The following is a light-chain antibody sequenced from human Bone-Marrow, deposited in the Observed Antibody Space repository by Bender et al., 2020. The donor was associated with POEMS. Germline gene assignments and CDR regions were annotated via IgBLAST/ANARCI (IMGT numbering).Light chain of an antibody. J-gene: IGLJ1*01. V-gene: IGLV2-11*01. Sequence: QSALTQPRSVSGSPGQSITISCTGTSSDVGRFKYVSWYQQYPGKPPKLIIYDCSEWPSGVPDRFSGSKSGNTASLTISGLQPDDEADYYCCSHAGNTPYVFGTGTRVNVL. CDR2: DCS. CDR1: SSDVGRFKY. CDR3: CSHAGNTPYV.